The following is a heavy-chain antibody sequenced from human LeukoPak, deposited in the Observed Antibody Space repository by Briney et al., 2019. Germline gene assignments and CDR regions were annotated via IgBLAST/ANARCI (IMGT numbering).Heavy chain of an antibody. CDR3: TKETPLAVAGS. J-gene: IGHJ5*02. Sequence: PGGSLRLSCAASGFTFSTYAMSWVRQAPGKGLEWVSGITNTGGVTLYADSVKGRLTVSRDNSKNTLYLHMNSLRADDTAVYYCTKETPLAVAGSWGQGTLVTVSS. CDR1: GFTFSTYA. D-gene: IGHD6-19*01. CDR2: ITNTGGVT. V-gene: IGHV3-23*01.